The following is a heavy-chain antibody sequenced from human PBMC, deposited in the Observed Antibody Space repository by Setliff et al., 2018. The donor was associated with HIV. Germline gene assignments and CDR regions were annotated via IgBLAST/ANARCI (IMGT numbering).Heavy chain of an antibody. D-gene: IGHD6-19*01. Sequence: GGSLRLSCAASGFTFSDYGMDWVRQAPGKGLEWVAVIWYDGSNKYYADSVKGRFTISRDNSKNTLYLQMNSLRAEDTAVYYCAKDMALWSSGRSFQHWGQGTLVTVSS. CDR3: AKDMALWSSGRSFQH. CDR2: IWYDGSNK. CDR1: GFTFSDYG. J-gene: IGHJ1*01. V-gene: IGHV3-33*06.